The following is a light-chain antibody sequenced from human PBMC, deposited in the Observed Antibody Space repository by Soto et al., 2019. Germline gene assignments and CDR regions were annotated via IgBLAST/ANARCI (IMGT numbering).Light chain of an antibody. CDR2: EAS. V-gene: IGLV2-14*01. J-gene: IGLJ1*01. CDR1: SSDVGGYNY. CDR3: SLYTSENTYV. Sequence: QSALTQPASVSGSPGQSITISCTGTSSDVGGYNYVSWYQLHPGKAPKLMIYEASNRPSGVPDRFSGSKSGNTASLTISGLQAADEADYYCSLYTSENTYVFGTGTKLTVL.